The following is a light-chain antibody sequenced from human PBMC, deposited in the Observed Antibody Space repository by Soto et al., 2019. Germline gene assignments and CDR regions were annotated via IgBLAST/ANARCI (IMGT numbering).Light chain of an antibody. CDR2: LEGSGSY. J-gene: IGLJ2*01. Sequence: QLVLTQSSSASASLGSSVKLTCTLSSGHSTYIIAWHQQQPGKAPRYLMKLEGSGSYNKGSGVPDRFSGSSSGADRYLTISHLQFEDEADYYCETWDINTHVVFGGGTKLTVL. CDR3: ETWDINTHVV. V-gene: IGLV4-60*02. CDR1: SGHSTYI.